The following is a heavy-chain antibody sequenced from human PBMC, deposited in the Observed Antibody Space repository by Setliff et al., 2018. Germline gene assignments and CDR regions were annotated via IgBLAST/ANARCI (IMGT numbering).Heavy chain of an antibody. Sequence: PGESLRLSCVASGFTFRDYYMHWVRQAPGKGLVWVSRIVSDGSSTTYADSVKGRFTISRDNVKNEMYLEMNSLRGEDTAVYYCARRTASSFDIWGPGTMVTVSS. J-gene: IGHJ3*02. CDR1: GFTFRDYY. CDR2: IVSDGSST. V-gene: IGHV3-74*03. CDR3: ARRTASSFDI. D-gene: IGHD1-1*01.